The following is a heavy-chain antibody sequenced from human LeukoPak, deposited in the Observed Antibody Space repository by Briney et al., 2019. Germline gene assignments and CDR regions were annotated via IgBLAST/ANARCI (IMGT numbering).Heavy chain of an antibody. CDR1: GGTFSSYA. V-gene: IGHV1-69*13. CDR2: IIPIFGTA. Sequence: SVKVSCKASGGTFSSYAISWVRQAPGQGLEWMGGIIPIFGTANYAQKFQGRVTITADESTSTAYMELSSLRSEDTAMYYCARKKYYDFWSGDTSGWFDPWGQGTLVTVSS. D-gene: IGHD3-3*01. CDR3: ARKKYYDFWSGDTSGWFDP. J-gene: IGHJ5*02.